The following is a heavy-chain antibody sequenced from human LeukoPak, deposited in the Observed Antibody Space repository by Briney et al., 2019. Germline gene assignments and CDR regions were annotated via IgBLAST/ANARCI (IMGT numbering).Heavy chain of an antibody. Sequence: VASVKVSCKASGGTFSSYAISWVRQAPGQGLEWMGGIIPIFGTANYAQKFQGRVTITADKSTSTAYMELSSLRSEDTAVYYCARSHILTGYYASFFDYWGQGTLVTVSS. CDR3: ARSHILTGYYASFFDY. V-gene: IGHV1-69*06. CDR2: IIPIFGTA. J-gene: IGHJ4*02. D-gene: IGHD3-9*01. CDR1: GGTFSSYA.